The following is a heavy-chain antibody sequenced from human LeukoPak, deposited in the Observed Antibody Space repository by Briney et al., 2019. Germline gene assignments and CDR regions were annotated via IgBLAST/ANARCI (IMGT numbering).Heavy chain of an antibody. V-gene: IGHV3-23*01. CDR2: ISASSGGI. CDR1: GFTFSSYA. CDR3: VKVAVQAQVVPAAIFFDY. J-gene: IGHJ4*02. D-gene: IGHD2-2*01. Sequence: PGGSLRLSCAASGFTFSSYAMGWVRQAPGKGLEWVSVISASSGGIKYADSVKGRFTISRDNSKDTLYLQMNSLSAEDTAVYYCVKVAVQAQVVPAAIFFDYWGQGTLVTVSS.